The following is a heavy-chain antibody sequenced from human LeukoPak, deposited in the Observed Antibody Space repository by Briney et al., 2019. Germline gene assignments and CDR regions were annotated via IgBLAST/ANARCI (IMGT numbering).Heavy chain of an antibody. D-gene: IGHD6-6*01. V-gene: IGHV3-23*01. CDR2: ISGSGGST. Sequence: GGSLRLSCAASGFTFSSYAMSWVRQAPGKGLEWVSAISGSGGSTYYADSVKGRFTISRDNAKNSLYLQMNSLRAEDTAVYYCARELYSSSRYYFDYWGQGTLVTVSS. CDR3: ARELYSSSRYYFDY. J-gene: IGHJ4*02. CDR1: GFTFSSYA.